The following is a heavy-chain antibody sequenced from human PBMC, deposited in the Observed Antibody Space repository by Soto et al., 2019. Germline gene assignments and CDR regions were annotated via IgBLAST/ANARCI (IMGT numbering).Heavy chain of an antibody. CDR2: ISGRSSYI. D-gene: IGHD1-26*01. CDR1: GLTFNSYS. V-gene: IGHV3-21*01. J-gene: IGHJ1*01. Sequence: PAGSLRLSCPASGLTFNSYSMNWVRRSQGKGLEWVSSISGRSSYIYDTDSVKGRFTVSRDNAKNPLYLQMSSLRVEDTAIYYCARDPSDLWEPDQYFQHWGQGTLVTV. CDR3: ARDPSDLWEPDQYFQH.